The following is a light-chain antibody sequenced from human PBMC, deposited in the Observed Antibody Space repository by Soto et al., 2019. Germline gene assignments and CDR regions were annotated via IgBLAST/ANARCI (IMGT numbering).Light chain of an antibody. J-gene: IGLJ3*02. CDR2: ANT. CDR3: QSSDSSLRRV. CDR1: NSTIGAGFD. V-gene: IGLV1-40*01. Sequence: QSALTQPPSVSGAPGQRVTITCTGSNSTIGAGFDVHWYQHLPGTAPKLLIFANTNRPSAVPDRFSASKSGTSASLVITGLRADDEADYYCQSSDSSLRRVFGGGTQRTVL.